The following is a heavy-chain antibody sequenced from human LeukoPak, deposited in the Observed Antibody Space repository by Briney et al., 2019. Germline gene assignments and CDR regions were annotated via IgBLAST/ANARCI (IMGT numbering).Heavy chain of an antibody. V-gene: IGHV3-74*01. D-gene: IGHD1-26*01. CDR2: INEDGSTT. J-gene: IGHJ4*02. Sequence: GGSLRLSCAASGLIFSSNWMHWVRQAPGKGLVWVSRINEDGSTTNHADSVKGRFTISRDNAKNTLYMQMNGLRAEDTAVYYCVRDLGGRSGHWGQGTLVTVSS. CDR1: GLIFSSNW. CDR3: VRDLGGRSGH.